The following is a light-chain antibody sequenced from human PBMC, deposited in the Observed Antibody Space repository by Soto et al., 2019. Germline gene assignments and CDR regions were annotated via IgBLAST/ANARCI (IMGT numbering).Light chain of an antibody. CDR2: EGN. CDR1: SSDVGSYNL. J-gene: IGLJ3*02. CDR3: CSYAGSSTWV. V-gene: IGLV2-23*01. Sequence: QSALTQPASVSGSPGQSITISCTGTSSDVGSYNLVSWYQQHPGKAPKLMIYEGNKRASGVSNRFSGSKSGITASLTISGLQAEDEADYHCCSYAGSSTWVFGGGTKLTVL.